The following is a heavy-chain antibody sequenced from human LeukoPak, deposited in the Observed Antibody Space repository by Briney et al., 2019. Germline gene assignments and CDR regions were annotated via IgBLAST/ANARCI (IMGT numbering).Heavy chain of an antibody. Sequence: ASVKLSCKASGYTFTGYYMHWVRQAPGQGLEWMGWINPNSGGTNYAQKFQGRVTMTRDTSISTAYMELSRLRSDDTAVYYCARDSRMYYDFWSGYLMIDYWGQGTLVTVSS. CDR3: ARDSRMYYDFWSGYLMIDY. J-gene: IGHJ4*02. CDR1: GYTFTGYY. V-gene: IGHV1-2*02. D-gene: IGHD3-3*01. CDR2: INPNSGGT.